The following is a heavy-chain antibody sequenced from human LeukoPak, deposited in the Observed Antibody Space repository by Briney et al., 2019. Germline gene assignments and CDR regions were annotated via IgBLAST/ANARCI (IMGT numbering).Heavy chain of an antibody. CDR1: GFTVSSNY. D-gene: IGHD3-16*01. V-gene: IGHV3-53*01. Sequence: GGSLRLSCAASGFTVSSNYMSGVPQARGRGLEWVSIIYSGGSTFYADSVKGRFTISTDNSKNTLYLQMNSLRAEDTAVYYGARGGSYLSAFDIWGQGTMLTVS. CDR3: ARGGSYLSAFDI. CDR2: IYSGGST. J-gene: IGHJ3*02.